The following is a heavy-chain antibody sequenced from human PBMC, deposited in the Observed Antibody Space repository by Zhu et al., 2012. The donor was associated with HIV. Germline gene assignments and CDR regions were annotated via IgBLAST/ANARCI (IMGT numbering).Heavy chain of an antibody. D-gene: IGHD6-19*01. CDR2: IYYSGST. J-gene: IGHJ5*02. V-gene: IGHV4-39*01. CDR1: GGSISSSTYY. Sequence: QVQLQESGPGLVKPSETLSLTCTVSGGSISSSTYYWGWIRQPPGKGLEWIGNIYYSGSTYYNPSLKSRVVISVDTSKNQFSLKVRSVTAADTAVYFCARVGKXSSGWYSWFDPGPGNPGHRLL. CDR3: ARVGKXSSGWYSWFDP.